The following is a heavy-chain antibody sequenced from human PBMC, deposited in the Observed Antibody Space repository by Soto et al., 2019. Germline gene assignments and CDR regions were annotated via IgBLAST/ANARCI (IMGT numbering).Heavy chain of an antibody. Sequence: ASVKVSCKVSGYTLTELSMHWVRQAPGKGLEWMGGFDPEDGETIYAQNFQGRVTMAEDTSTDTAYMDMNSLSAEDTAVYYCARESEDLTSNFDYWGQGTLVTVSS. CDR3: ARESEDLTSNFDY. V-gene: IGHV1-24*01. CDR2: FDPEDGET. J-gene: IGHJ4*02. CDR1: GYTLTELS.